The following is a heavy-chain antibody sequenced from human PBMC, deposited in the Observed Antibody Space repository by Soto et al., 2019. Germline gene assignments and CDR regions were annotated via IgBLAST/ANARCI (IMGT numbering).Heavy chain of an antibody. CDR3: AKCWGAY. CDR1: GFTFSSYT. D-gene: IGHD7-27*01. V-gene: IGHV3-23*01. Sequence: EVQLLESGGGLVQPGGSLRLSCAASGFTFSSYTMSWVRQGPGKGLEWVSGISSSGGSTVYADPVKGRFTISRDNFTNTLYLHITRLTAYDTAVSYCAKCWGAYWGQGTPVTVSS. CDR2: ISSSGGST. J-gene: IGHJ4*02.